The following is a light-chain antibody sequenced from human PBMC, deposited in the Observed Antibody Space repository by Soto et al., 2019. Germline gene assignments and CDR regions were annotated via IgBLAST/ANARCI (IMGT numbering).Light chain of an antibody. V-gene: IGKV3-11*01. Sequence: EIVLTQSPATLSLSPGERATLSCRASQSVSSYLAWYQQKPGQAPRLLIYDASNRATGTPARISGSGSGTDFTLTISSLEPEDSAVYYCQQRTNWPPLTFGGGTKVEIK. CDR1: QSVSSY. CDR2: DAS. CDR3: QQRTNWPPLT. J-gene: IGKJ4*01.